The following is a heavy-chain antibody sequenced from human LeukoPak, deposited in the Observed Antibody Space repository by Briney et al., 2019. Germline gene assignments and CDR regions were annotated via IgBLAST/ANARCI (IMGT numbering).Heavy chain of an antibody. J-gene: IGHJ4*02. CDR2: IYSGSST. Sequence: GGSLRLSCAASGLTVSSNYMSWVRQAPGKGLEWVSLIYSGSSTYYADSVKGRFTISRDESKNTLYLQMSSLRVEDTAVYYCAMGAIVATIDYWGQGTLVTVSS. CDR1: GLTVSSNY. V-gene: IGHV3-66*01. D-gene: IGHD5-12*01. CDR3: AMGAIVATIDY.